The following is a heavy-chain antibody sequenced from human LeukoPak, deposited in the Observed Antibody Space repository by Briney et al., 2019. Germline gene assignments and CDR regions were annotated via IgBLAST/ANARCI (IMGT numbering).Heavy chain of an antibody. CDR3: ARSLTTLTYEGY. CDR1: GFTFSTFR. V-gene: IGHV3-7*01. CDR2: IKEDGSEG. D-gene: IGHD1-1*01. Sequence: GGSLRLSCAASGFTFSTFRMSWVRQAPERGLEWVANIKEDGSEGYYVDSVKGRFTVTRDNAKNSLFLQMNSLRAEDTAIYYCARSLTTLTYEGYWGQGTLVTVSS. J-gene: IGHJ4*02.